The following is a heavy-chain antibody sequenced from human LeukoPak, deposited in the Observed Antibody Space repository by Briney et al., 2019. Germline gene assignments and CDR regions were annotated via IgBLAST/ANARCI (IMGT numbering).Heavy chain of an antibody. CDR2: INHSGST. CDR1: GGSFSGYY. CDR3: ARDHSTGWYAADY. Sequence: SETLSLTCAVYGGSFSGYYWSWIRQPPGKGLEWIGEINHSGSTNYNPSLKSRVTISVDTSKNQFSLKLSSVTAADTAVYYCARDHSTGWYAADYWGQGILVIVSS. D-gene: IGHD6-19*01. V-gene: IGHV4-34*01. J-gene: IGHJ4*02.